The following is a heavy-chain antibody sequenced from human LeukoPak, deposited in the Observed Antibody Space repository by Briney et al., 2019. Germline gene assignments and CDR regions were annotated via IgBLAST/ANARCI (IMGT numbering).Heavy chain of an antibody. D-gene: IGHD6-19*01. J-gene: IGHJ4*02. V-gene: IGHV4-39*07. CDR1: GDSFSSVTDY. CDR2: VDYSGGT. Sequence: PSETLSLTCTVSGDSFSSVTDYWAWLRQPPGKGLEWIASVDYSGGTYYNPSLESRVAISADMSKNQFSLKLTSVTGADTAVYYCAGERGEEYSSGWYKTNYFDNWGQGIRVTVSS. CDR3: AGERGEEYSSGWYKTNYFDN.